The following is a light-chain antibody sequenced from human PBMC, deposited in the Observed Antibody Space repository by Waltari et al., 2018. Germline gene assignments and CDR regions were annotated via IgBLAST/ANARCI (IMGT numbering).Light chain of an antibody. J-gene: IGKJ4*01. Sequence: ILLTQSPSSLSTSVGDRVTITCRASEGLTRDLVWYQQRPGRPPTLLIYDASTLHTGVPSRFSGSGSGTDFTLTISSLQPEDFGTYYCQQFHTYPRTFGGGTKVEIK. CDR3: QQFHTYPRT. CDR1: EGLTRD. CDR2: DAS. V-gene: IGKV1-13*02.